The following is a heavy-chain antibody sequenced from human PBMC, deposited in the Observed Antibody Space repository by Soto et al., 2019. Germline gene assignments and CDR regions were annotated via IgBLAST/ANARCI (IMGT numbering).Heavy chain of an antibody. CDR1: GGSISSGDYY. CDR2: IYYSGST. J-gene: IGHJ6*02. D-gene: IGHD3-10*01. Sequence: PSETLSLTCTVSGGSISSGDYYWSWIRQPPGKGLEWIGYIYYSGSTYYNPSLKSRVTISVDTSKNQFSLKLSSVTAADTAVYYCARHDVAGAKLLWFGESPYYYYGMDVWGQGTTVTVSS. V-gene: IGHV4-30-4*01. CDR3: ARHDVAGAKLLWFGESPYYYYGMDV.